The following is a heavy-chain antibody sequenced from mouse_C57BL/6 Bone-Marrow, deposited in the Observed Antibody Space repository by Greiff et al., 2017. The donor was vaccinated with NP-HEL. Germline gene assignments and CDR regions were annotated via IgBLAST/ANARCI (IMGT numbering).Heavy chain of an antibody. J-gene: IGHJ1*03. CDR1: GYTFTSYW. Sequence: QVQLQQPGAELVKPGASVKVSCKASGYTFTSYWMHWVKQRPGQGLEWIGRIHPSDSDTNYNQKFKGKATLTVDKSSSTAYMQLSSMTSEGSAVYYCAIGRMVTTSGWYFDVWGTGTTVTVSS. CDR3: AIGRMVTTSGWYFDV. CDR2: IHPSDSDT. D-gene: IGHD2-2*01. V-gene: IGHV1-74*01.